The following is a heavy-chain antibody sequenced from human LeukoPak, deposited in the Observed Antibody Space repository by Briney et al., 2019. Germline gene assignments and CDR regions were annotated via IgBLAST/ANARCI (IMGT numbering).Heavy chain of an antibody. CDR3: ARDRASSSSFGDY. J-gene: IGHJ4*02. CDR1: GGSISSYY. CDR2: IYYSGST. V-gene: IGHV4-59*01. D-gene: IGHD6-6*01. Sequence: SETLSLTCTVSGGSISSYYWSWIRQPPGKGLEWIGYIYYSGSTNYNPSLKSRVTISVDTSKNQFSLKLSSVTAADTAVYYCARDRASSSSFGDYWGQGTLVTVSS.